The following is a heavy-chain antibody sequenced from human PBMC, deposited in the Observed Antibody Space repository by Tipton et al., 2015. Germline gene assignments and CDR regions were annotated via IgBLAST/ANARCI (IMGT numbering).Heavy chain of an antibody. CDR1: GYSFTRYW. CDR2: IYPGGSDT. Sequence: VQLVQSGAEVKKPGESLKISCKGSGYSFTRYWIGWVRQMPGKGLEWMGIIYPGGSDTRYSPSFQGQVTISVDKSISTAYLQWSSLKASDTAMYYCARPAVTNIRHFDYWGQGALVTVSS. CDR3: ARPAVTNIRHFDY. J-gene: IGHJ4*02. D-gene: IGHD4-23*01. V-gene: IGHV5-51*01.